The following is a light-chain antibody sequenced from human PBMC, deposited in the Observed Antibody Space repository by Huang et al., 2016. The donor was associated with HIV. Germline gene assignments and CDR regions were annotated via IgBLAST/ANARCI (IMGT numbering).Light chain of an antibody. CDR1: QSISNF. Sequence: DIQMTQSPSSLSASVGDRVTITCRASQSISNFLNWDQQKPGKAPKLLINAASSLQSGVPSMFSGSGSGKDFTLTISSLQPEDFATYYCQQSYSTPRTFGQGTKLEIK. V-gene: IGKV1-39*01. J-gene: IGKJ2*01. CDR2: AAS. CDR3: QQSYSTPRT.